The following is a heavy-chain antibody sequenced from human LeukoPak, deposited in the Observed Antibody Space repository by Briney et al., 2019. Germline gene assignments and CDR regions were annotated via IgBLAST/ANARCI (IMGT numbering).Heavy chain of an antibody. Sequence: GGSLRLSCAASGFTFDDYAMHWVRQAPGKGLEWVSGISWNGGSIGYADSVKGRFTSSRDNAKNSLYLQMNSLRAEDMALYYCAKSSGYSSSWALDYWGQGTLVTVSS. D-gene: IGHD6-13*01. CDR1: GFTFDDYA. CDR2: ISWNGGSI. CDR3: AKSSGYSSSWALDY. J-gene: IGHJ4*02. V-gene: IGHV3-9*03.